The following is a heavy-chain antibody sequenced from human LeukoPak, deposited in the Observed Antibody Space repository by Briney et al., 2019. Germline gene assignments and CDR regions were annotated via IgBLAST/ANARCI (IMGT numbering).Heavy chain of an antibody. D-gene: IGHD3-22*01. CDR1: GFTVSSNY. CDR2: IYSGGST. Sequence: PGGSLRLSCAASGFTVSSNYMSWVRQAPGKGLEWVSVIYSGGSTYYADSVKGRFTISRDNSKNTLYLQMNSLRAEDTAVNYCASGRYYDSSGPIDYWGQGTLVTVSS. J-gene: IGHJ4*02. CDR3: ASGRYYDSSGPIDY. V-gene: IGHV3-66*01.